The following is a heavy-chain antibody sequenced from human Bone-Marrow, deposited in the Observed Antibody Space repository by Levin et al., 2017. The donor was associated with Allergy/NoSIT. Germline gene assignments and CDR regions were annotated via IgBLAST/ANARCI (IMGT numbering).Heavy chain of an antibody. V-gene: IGHV4-31*03. D-gene: IGHD2-15*01. CDR2: IYYSGST. CDR1: GDSISSRSYY. J-gene: IGHJ4*02. Sequence: SQTLSLTCTVSGDSISSRSYYWSWIRHHPGKGLESIGYIYYSGSTYYNPSLKSRVTISVDTSNSQFSLKLSSVTAADTAVYYCARDTRFCGGGTCYGGGFDCWGQGTLVTVSS. CDR3: ARDTRFCGGGTCYGGGFDC.